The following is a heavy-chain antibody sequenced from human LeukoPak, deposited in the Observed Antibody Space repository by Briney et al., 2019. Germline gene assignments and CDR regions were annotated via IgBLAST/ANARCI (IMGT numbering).Heavy chain of an antibody. J-gene: IGHJ6*02. D-gene: IGHD3-16*01. CDR1: GFTFSSYW. V-gene: IGHV3-21*01. Sequence: GGSLRLSCAASGFTFSSYWMSWVRQAPGKGLEWVSSISSSSSYIYYADSVKGRFTISRDNAKNSLYLQMNSLRAEDTAVYYCAASGLWDYYYGMDVWGQGTTVTVSS. CDR3: AASGLWDYYYGMDV. CDR2: ISSSSSYI.